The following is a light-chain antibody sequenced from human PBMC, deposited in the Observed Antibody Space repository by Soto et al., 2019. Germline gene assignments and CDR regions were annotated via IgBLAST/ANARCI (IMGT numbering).Light chain of an antibody. CDR3: AAWDDSLSGHWV. J-gene: IGLJ3*02. V-gene: IGLV1-47*01. Sequence: QAVVTQPPSASGTPGQRVTISCSGSSSNIGSNYVYWYQQLPGTAPKLLIYRNNQRPSGVPDRFSGSKSGTSASLAISGLRSEDEADYYCAAWDDSLSGHWVFGGGTQLTVL. CDR2: RNN. CDR1: SSNIGSNY.